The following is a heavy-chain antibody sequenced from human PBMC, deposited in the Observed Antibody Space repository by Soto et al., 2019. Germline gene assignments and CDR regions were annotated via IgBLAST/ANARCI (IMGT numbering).Heavy chain of an antibody. CDR3: ASEYDYGDLNYYYYGMDV. J-gene: IGHJ6*02. Sequence: SGGSLRLSCAASGFTFSSYSMNWVRQAPGKGLEWVSYISSSSSTIYYADSVKGRFTISRDNAKNSLYLQMNSLRDEDTAVYYCASEYDYGDLNYYYYGMDVWGQGTTVTVSS. D-gene: IGHD4-17*01. V-gene: IGHV3-48*02. CDR1: GFTFSSYS. CDR2: ISSSSSTI.